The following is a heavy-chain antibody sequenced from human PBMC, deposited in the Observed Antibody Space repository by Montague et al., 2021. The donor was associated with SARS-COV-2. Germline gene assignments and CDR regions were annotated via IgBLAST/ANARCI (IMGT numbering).Heavy chain of an antibody. Sequence: SLRLSCAASGFIFSDYYMTWIRQAPGKGLERVSHISGSGSKTYYADSVKGRFTISRDTANNSVYLQMNFLGAEDTAVYYCARDQGDYGTFDIWGQGTMVTVSS. J-gene: IGHJ3*02. CDR2: ISGSGSKT. V-gene: IGHV3-11*01. CDR3: ARDQGDYGTFDI. D-gene: IGHD4-17*01. CDR1: GFIFSDYY.